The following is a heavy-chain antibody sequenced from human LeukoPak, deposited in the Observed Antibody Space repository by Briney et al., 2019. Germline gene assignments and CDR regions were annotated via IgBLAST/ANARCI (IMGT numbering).Heavy chain of an antibody. V-gene: IGHV4-39*01. J-gene: IGHJ4*02. CDR3: ARHLSSDSSDYLTVVDY. Sequence: PSETLSLTCTVSGGSISSSSYFWGWIRQPPGKRLEWIGSIYYSGNKYYNPSLRSRLTVPVDTSKNQFSLKLSSVAAADTAVYYCARHLSSDSSDYLTVVDYWGQGTLVTVSS. CDR1: GGSISSSSYF. CDR2: IYYSGNK. D-gene: IGHD3-22*01.